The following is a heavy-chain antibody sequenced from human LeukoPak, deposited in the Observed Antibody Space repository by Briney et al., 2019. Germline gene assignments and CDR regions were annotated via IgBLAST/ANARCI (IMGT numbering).Heavy chain of an antibody. CDR1: GGSISSYY. J-gene: IGHJ2*01. CDR3: ARRGSYVYWYFDL. D-gene: IGHD3-16*01. V-gene: IGHV4-59*12. CDR2: IYYSGST. Sequence: PSETLSLTCTVSGGSISSYYWSWIRQPPGKGLEWIGYIYYSGSTNYNPSLKSRVTISVDTSKNQFSLKLSSVTAADTAVYYCARRGSYVYWYFDLWGRGTLVTVSS.